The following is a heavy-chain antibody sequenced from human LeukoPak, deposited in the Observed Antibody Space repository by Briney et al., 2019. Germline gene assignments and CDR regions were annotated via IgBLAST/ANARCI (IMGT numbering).Heavy chain of an antibody. V-gene: IGHV3-66*01. J-gene: IGHJ4*02. CDR2: INSDGSA. CDR3: ARLAGGSSGPLDY. CDR1: GFTVSINY. Sequence: GGSLRLSSAASGFTVSINYMSWVRQAPGKGLEWVSVINSDGSAYYADSVKGRFTISGDNSKNTLYLQINSLRAEDTAVYYCARLAGGSSGPLDYWGQGTLVTVSS. D-gene: IGHD3-22*01.